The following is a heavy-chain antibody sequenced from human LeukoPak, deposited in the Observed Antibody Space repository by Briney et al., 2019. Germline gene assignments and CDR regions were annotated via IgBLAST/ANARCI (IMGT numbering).Heavy chain of an antibody. V-gene: IGHV3-20*04. CDR1: GFTFDDYG. CDR3: ARTHKDFWSGYFRD. Sequence: GGSLRLSCAASGFTFDDYGMSWVRQAPGKGLEWVSGINWNGGSTGYADSVKGRFTISRDNAKNSLYLQMNSLRAEDTALYYCARTHKDFWSGYFRDWGQGTLVTVSS. D-gene: IGHD3-3*01. J-gene: IGHJ4*02. CDR2: INWNGGST.